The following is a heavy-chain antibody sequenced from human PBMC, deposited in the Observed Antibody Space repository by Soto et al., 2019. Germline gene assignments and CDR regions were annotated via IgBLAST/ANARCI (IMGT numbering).Heavy chain of an antibody. J-gene: IGHJ6*02. CDR2: LIPISDTT. D-gene: IGHD2-2*01. V-gene: IGHV1-69*01. CDR3: ARSHGSSTSLEIYYYYYYGMDV. Sequence: QVQLVQSGAEVKKPGSSVKVSCKASGGTFSSYAISWGRQAPGQGLEWLGGLIPISDTTNYAQKYQGRVTITADDSTSTAYMEPSSLRSEDTAVYYCARSHGSSTSLEIYYYYYYGMDVWGQGTTVTVSS. CDR1: GGTFSSYA.